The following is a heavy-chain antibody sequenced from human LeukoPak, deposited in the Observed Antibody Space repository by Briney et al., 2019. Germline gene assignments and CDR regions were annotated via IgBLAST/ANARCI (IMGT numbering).Heavy chain of an antibody. J-gene: IGHJ4*02. Sequence: GALRLSCAASGFTFSSYAMHWVRQAPGKWLKWVAATSYDGSNKYYADSVKGRFTISRDNSKNTLYLQMNSLRAEDTAVYYCAKGPSTYYYGSGYPAYFDYWGQGTLVTVSS. V-gene: IGHV3-30*04. CDR1: GFTFSSYA. D-gene: IGHD3-10*01. CDR3: AKGPSTYYYGSGYPAYFDY. CDR2: TSYDGSNK.